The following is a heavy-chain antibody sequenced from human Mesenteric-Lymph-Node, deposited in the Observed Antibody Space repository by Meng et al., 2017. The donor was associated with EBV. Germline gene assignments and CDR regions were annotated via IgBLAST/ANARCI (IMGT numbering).Heavy chain of an antibody. Sequence: EVQLVESGGGLVKPGGSVRLSCAASGFTFSSYHMNWVRQAPGKGLEWVSSISSNSTYIYYADSVKGRLTISRDNAKNSLYLQMNSLRAEDTAVYYCASGAVPGYWGQGTLVTVSS. V-gene: IGHV3-21*01. CDR1: GFTFSSYH. D-gene: IGHD3-10*01. J-gene: IGHJ4*02. CDR3: ASGAVPGY. CDR2: ISSNSTYI.